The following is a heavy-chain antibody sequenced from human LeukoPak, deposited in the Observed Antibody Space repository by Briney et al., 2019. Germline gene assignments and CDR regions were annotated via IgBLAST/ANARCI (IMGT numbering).Heavy chain of an antibody. CDR3: ARDRGYSGSSLFDN. D-gene: IGHD1-26*01. CDR1: GFTFSRYA. Sequence: PGGSLRLSCAGSGFTFSRYAMHWVRQAPGKGLEWMAVISDDGKNKAYGDAVVGRFTISRDNSKDTVFVQMNFLRAEDTAVYYCARDRGYSGSSLFDNWGQGTLVTVFS. J-gene: IGHJ4*02. V-gene: IGHV3-30*03. CDR2: ISDDGKNK.